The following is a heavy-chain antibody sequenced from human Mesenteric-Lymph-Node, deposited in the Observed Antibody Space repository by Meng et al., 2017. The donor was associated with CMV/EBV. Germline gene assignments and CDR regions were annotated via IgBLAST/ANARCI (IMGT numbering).Heavy chain of an antibody. CDR3: AKDLDTSGYYSHYYYYGMDV. D-gene: IGHD3-22*01. V-gene: IGHV3-21*01. CDR2: ISSSSSYI. CDR1: GFTFSSYS. J-gene: IGHJ6*02. Sequence: GESLKISCAASGFTFSSYSMNWVRQAPGKGLEWVSSISSSSSYIYYADSVKGRFTISRDNSKNTLYLQMNSLRAEDTAVYYCAKDLDTSGYYSHYYYYGMDVWGQGTTVTVSS.